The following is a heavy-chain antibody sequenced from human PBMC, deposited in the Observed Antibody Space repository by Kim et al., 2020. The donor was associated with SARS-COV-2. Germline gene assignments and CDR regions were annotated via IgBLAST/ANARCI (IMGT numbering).Heavy chain of an antibody. J-gene: IGHJ4*02. D-gene: IGHD2-21*02. CDR1: GYSFTSYW. CDR3: ARLVSAGNYGEGSGAWQNDY. Sequence: GESLKISCKGSGYSFTSYWISWVRQMPGKGLEWMGRIDPSDSYTNYSPSFQGHVTISADKSISTAYLQWSSLKASDTAMYYCARLVSAGNYGEGSGAWQNDYWGQGTLVTVSS. V-gene: IGHV5-10-1*01. CDR2: IDPSDSYT.